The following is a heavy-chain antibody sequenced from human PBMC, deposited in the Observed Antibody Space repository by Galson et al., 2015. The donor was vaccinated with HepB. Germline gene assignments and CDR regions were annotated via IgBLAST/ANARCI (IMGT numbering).Heavy chain of an antibody. CDR2: IRSKANSYAT. V-gene: IGHV3-73*01. CDR1: GFTFSGSA. Sequence: SLRLSCAASGFTFSGSAMHWVRQASGKGLEWVGRIRSKANSYATAYAASVKGRFTISRDDSKNTAYLQMNSLKTEDTAVYYCTRHPIGLSWYDAFDIWGQETMVTVSS. J-gene: IGHJ3*02. D-gene: IGHD6-13*01. CDR3: TRHPIGLSWYDAFDI.